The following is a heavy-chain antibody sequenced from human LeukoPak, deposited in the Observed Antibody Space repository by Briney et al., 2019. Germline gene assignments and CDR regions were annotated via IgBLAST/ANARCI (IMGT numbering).Heavy chain of an antibody. CDR3: ARDRIVGATTSFGY. J-gene: IGHJ4*02. V-gene: IGHV1-2*02. Sequence: RASVKVSCKASGYTFTGYYMHWVRQAPGQGLEWMGWINPNSGGTNYAQKFQGRVTMTRDTSISTAYMELSRLRSDDTAVYYCARDRIVGATTSFGYWGQGTLVTVSS. D-gene: IGHD1-26*01. CDR2: INPNSGGT. CDR1: GYTFTGYY.